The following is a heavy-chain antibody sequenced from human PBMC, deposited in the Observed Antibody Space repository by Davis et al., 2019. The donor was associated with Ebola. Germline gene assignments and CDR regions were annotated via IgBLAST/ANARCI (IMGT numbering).Heavy chain of an antibody. D-gene: IGHD6-13*01. Sequence: AASVKVSCKASGYTFTGYAMNWVRQAPGQGLEWMGWINTNTGNPTYAQGFTGRFVFSLDTSVSTAYLQISSLKAEDTAVYYCARVRSSWSNYNWFDPWGQGTLVTVSS. CDR2: INTNTGNP. J-gene: IGHJ5*02. V-gene: IGHV7-4-1*02. CDR3: ARVRSSWSNYNWFDP. CDR1: GYTFTGYA.